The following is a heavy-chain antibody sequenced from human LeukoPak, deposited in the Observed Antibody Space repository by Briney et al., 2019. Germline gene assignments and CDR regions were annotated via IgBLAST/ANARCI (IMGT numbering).Heavy chain of an antibody. CDR1: GFTFSSYA. CDR2: ISGSSGST. CDR3: AKAGSGWPRWGDY. J-gene: IGHJ4*02. D-gene: IGHD6-19*01. Sequence: PGGSLRLSCAASGFTFSSYAMSWVRQAPGKGLEWVSAISGSSGSTYYADSAKGRFTISRDNSKNTLYLQMNSLRAEDTAVYYCAKAGSGWPRWGDYWGQGTLVTVSS. V-gene: IGHV3-23*01.